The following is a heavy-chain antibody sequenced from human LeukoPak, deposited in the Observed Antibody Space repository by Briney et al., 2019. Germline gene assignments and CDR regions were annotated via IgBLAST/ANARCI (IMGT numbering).Heavy chain of an antibody. D-gene: IGHD3-3*01. V-gene: IGHV3-23*05. CDR2: ITNSGTTT. Sequence: GGSLRLSCAASGFTFSNYAMTWVRQAPGKGLEWVAIITNSGTTTYYADSVKGRFTISRDNSETTLRLQMNSLRADDTATYYCAKGVPLSGRTTHFDYWGQGTPVIVSS. CDR1: GFTFSNYA. J-gene: IGHJ4*02. CDR3: AKGVPLSGRTTHFDY.